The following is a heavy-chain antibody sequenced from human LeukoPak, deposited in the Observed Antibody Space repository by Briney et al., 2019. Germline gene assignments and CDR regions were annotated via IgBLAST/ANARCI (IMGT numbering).Heavy chain of an antibody. Sequence: GGSLRLSCAASGFTFSNAWMSWVRQAPGKGLEWVGRIKSKTDGGTTDYAAPVKGRFTISRDDSKNTLYLQMNSLKTEDTAVYYCTTDWTYYDYVWGSYSPSELYYFDYWGQGTLVTVSS. V-gene: IGHV3-15*01. CDR2: IKSKTDGGTT. CDR1: GFTFSNAW. D-gene: IGHD3-16*01. CDR3: TTDWTYYDYVWGSYSPSELYYFDY. J-gene: IGHJ4*02.